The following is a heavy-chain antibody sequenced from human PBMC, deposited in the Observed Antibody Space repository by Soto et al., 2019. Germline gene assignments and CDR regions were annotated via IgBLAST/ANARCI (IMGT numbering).Heavy chain of an antibody. V-gene: IGHV3-53*01. J-gene: IGHJ3*02. Sequence: GGSLRLSCAASGFTVSSNYMSWVRQAPGKGLEWVSVIYSGGSTYYADSVKGRFTISRDNSKNTLYLQMNSLRAEDTAVYYCARGAPRARRNAFGIWGQGTMVTVSS. CDR2: IYSGGST. CDR1: GFTVSSNY. CDR3: ARGAPRARRNAFGI.